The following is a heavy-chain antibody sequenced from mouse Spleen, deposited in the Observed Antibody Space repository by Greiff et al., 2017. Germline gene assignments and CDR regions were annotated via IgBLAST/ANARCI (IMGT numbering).Heavy chain of an antibody. CDR2: IYPGNVNT. CDR1: GYTFTSYY. V-gene: IGHV1S56*01. CDR3: ARSPFAY. J-gene: IGHJ3*01. Sequence: LVESGPELVKPGDSVRISCKASGYTFTSYYIHWVKQRPGQGLEWIGWIYPGNVNTKYNEKFKGKATLTADKSSSTAYMQLSSLTSEDSAVYFCARSPFAYWGQGTLVTVSA.